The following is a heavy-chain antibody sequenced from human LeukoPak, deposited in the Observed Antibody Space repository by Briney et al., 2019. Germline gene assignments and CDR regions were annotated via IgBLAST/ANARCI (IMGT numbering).Heavy chain of an antibody. V-gene: IGHV1-18*01. J-gene: IGHJ4*02. Sequence: ASVKVSCKTSGYTFTNYDIYWVRQAPGQGLEWMGWISANNGNRNYAQKLQDRVSMTTDTSTSTAYMELRSLRSDDTAVYYCARQGYGGHSQGAADYWGQGTLVTVSS. D-gene: IGHD4-23*01. CDR3: ARQGYGGHSQGAADY. CDR1: GYTFTNYD. CDR2: ISANNGNR.